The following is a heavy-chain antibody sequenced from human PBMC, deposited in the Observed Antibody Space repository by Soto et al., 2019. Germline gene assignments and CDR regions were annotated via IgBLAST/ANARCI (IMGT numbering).Heavy chain of an antibody. CDR2: IYYDGTNK. V-gene: IGHV3-33*01. CDR1: GFTFSTSG. D-gene: IGHD3-10*01. J-gene: IGHJ4*02. CDR3: ARVGTVRGNVANFFDY. Sequence: QVHLVESGGGVVQPGTSLRLSCAASGFTFSTSGMHWVRQAPGKGLEWVAVIYYDGTNKHYADSVRGRFTVARDNSKNTVYLEMNSLRDGDTAVYYCARVGTVRGNVANFFDYWGQGTLVTVSS.